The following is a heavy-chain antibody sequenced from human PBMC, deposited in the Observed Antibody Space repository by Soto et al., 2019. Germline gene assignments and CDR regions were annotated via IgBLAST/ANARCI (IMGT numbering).Heavy chain of an antibody. CDR1: GFTFRSYS. CDR2: ISISSRTI. V-gene: IGHV3-48*02. Sequence: EMQLVESGGGLVQAGGSLRLSCAASGFTFRSYSMNWVRQAPGTGLEWVSYISISSRTIYYADSVKGRFTISRDYAKNSLYLQMTSLRDEDTSVYYCARDNGIAGSFDPWGQGTLVTVSS. CDR3: ARDNGIAGSFDP. J-gene: IGHJ5*02. D-gene: IGHD6-13*01.